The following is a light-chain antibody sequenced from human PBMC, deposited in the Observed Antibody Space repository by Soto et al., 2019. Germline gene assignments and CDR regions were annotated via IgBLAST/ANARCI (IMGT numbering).Light chain of an antibody. Sequence: QSVLTQPPSASETPGQRVTISCSGSSSNIGSNHVYWYQQFPGTTPKLLIYRNNQRPSGVPDRCSGSKSGTSASLAISGFRSEDEADYYCAAWDNSLSGLWVFGGGTKLTVL. CDR2: RNN. CDR1: SSNIGSNH. J-gene: IGLJ3*02. CDR3: AAWDNSLSGLWV. V-gene: IGLV1-47*01.